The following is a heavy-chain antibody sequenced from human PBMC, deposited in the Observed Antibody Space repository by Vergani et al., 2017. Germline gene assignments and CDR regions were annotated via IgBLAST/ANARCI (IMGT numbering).Heavy chain of an antibody. CDR3: ARSASSSVAFFDY. J-gene: IGHJ4*02. D-gene: IGHD6-13*01. Sequence: QVQLVESGGGVVQPARALRLSCAASGFTFSSYGMHWVRQAPGKGLACVAGIWYDGSNKDYADSVTGRITISRDNFKNTLYLQMNRLGAEDTSVYYCARSASSSVAFFDYWGQGTLVTVSS. CDR2: IWYDGSNK. CDR1: GFTFSSYG. V-gene: IGHV3-33*01.